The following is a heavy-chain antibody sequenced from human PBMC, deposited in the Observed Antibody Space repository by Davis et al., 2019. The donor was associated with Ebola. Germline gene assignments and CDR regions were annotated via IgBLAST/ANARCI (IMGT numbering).Heavy chain of an antibody. D-gene: IGHD1-1*01. CDR2: IYYSGST. V-gene: IGHV4-39*07. Sequence: PSETLSLTCTVSGGSISSSSYYWGWIRQPPGKGLEWIGSIYYSGSTYYNPSLKSRVTISVDTSKNQFSLKLSSVTAADTAVYYCARVRYEASFDYWGQGTLVTVSS. CDR3: ARVRYEASFDY. J-gene: IGHJ4*02. CDR1: GGSISSSSYY.